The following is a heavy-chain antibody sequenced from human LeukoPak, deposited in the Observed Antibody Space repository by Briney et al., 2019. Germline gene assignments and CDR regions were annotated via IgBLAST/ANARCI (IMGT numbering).Heavy chain of an antibody. J-gene: IGHJ4*02. V-gene: IGHV1-3*01. D-gene: IGHD3-9*01. CDR1: GYTFTSYA. CDR3: ARSIFGYYYDILTGYPLYFDY. CDR2: INAGNGNT. Sequence: ASVKVSCKASGYTFTSYAMHWVRQAPGQRLEWMGWINAGNGNTKYSQEFQGRVTITRDTSASTAYMELSSLRSEDTAVYYCARSIFGYYYDILTGYPLYFDYWGQGTLVTVSS.